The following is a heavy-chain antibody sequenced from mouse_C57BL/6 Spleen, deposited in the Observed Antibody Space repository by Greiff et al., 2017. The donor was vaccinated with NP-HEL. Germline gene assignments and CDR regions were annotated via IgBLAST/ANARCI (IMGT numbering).Heavy chain of an antibody. D-gene: IGHD1-1*01. V-gene: IGHV2-2*01. J-gene: IGHJ1*03. CDR1: GFSLTSYG. CDR2: IWSGGST. Sequence: VKLVESGPGLVQPSQSLSITCTVSGFSLTSYGVHWVRQSPGKGLEWLGVIWSGGSTDYNAAFISRLSISKDNSKSQVFFKMNSLQADDTAIYYCARKRDYYGSSYDWYFDVWGTGTTVTVSS. CDR3: ARKRDYYGSSYDWYFDV.